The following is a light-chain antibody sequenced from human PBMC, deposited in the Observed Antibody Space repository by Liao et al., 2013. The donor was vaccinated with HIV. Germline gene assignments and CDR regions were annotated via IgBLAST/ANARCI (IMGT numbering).Light chain of an antibody. Sequence: SYKLTQPPSVSVSPGQTARITCSGDALPKQYAYWYQQKPGQAPVLVIYKDSERPSGIPERFSGSSSGTTVTLTISGVQAEDEADYYCQSADSSGTCPVFGGGTKLTVL. CDR3: QSADSSGTCPV. CDR1: ALPKQY. CDR2: KDS. J-gene: IGLJ3*02. V-gene: IGLV3-25*03.